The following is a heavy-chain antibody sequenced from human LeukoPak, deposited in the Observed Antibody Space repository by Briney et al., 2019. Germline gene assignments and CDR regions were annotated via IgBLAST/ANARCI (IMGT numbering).Heavy chain of an antibody. J-gene: IGHJ3*02. CDR1: GSISSYY. CDR2: IYTSGSA. D-gene: IGHD2-2*01. Sequence: SETLSLTCTVSGSISSYYWSWIRQPPGKGLEWIGYIYTSGSANYNPSVKSRVTISVDTSKNQFSLDLSSVTAADTVIYYCARQKCTSTSCLTKNAFDIWGQGTMVTVSS. CDR3: ARQKCTSTSCLTKNAFDI. V-gene: IGHV4-4*09.